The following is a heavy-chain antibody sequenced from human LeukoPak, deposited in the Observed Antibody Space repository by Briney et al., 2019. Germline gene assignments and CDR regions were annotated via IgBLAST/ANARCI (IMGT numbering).Heavy chain of an antibody. J-gene: IGHJ4*02. CDR2: ISSTSSYI. D-gene: IGHD2-2*02. Sequence: GGSLRLSCAATGFTFSSYSMNWVRQAPGKGLEWVSSISSTSSYIYYADSVKGRFTISRDNAKNSLYLQMNGLRAEDTAVYYCARETYCSSTSCYIGDGYWGQGTLVTVSS. V-gene: IGHV3-21*01. CDR1: GFTFSSYS. CDR3: ARETYCSSTSCYIGDGY.